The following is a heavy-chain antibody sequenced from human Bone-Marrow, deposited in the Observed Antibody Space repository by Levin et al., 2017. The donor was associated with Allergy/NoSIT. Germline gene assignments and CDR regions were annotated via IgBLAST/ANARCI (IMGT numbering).Heavy chain of an antibody. J-gene: IGHJ3*02. CDR1: GYTFTDYF. D-gene: IGHD6-19*01. CDR3: ARISSAAFDI. Sequence: ASVKVSFKASGYTFTDYFIHWVRLAPGQGLEWMGWINPNSCDTDSAQNFQDRVTMTMHTSISTAYMELSSLTSNDTVLYYCARISSAAFDIWGQGPVLTVSS. CDR2: INPNSCDT. V-gene: IGHV1-2*02.